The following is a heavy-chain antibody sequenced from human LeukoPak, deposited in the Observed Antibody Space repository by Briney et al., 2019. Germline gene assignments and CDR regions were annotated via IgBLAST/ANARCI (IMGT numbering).Heavy chain of an antibody. D-gene: IGHD6-19*01. CDR1: GYTLTDYY. V-gene: IGHV1-2*02. J-gene: IGHJ4*02. CDR3: ARDRVGSGWPRPYYFEV. CDR2: INPNTGAT. Sequence: ASVKVSCKASGYTLTDYYLHWVRQAPGQGLEWMGWINPNTGATHSAQKFQGRITMTRDTSISTAYMDLSRLRSDDTAVYYCARDRVGSGWPRPYYFEVWGQGTLVTVSS.